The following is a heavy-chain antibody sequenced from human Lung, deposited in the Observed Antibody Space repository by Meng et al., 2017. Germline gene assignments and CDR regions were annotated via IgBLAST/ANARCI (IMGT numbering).Heavy chain of an antibody. Sequence: GELVEAGEGLGNPGGSLRLSCAASGFSFSSYAMSWVRRTPGKGLEWLAALSGGGFTTYYADSVKGRFTISRHNSKNTLYLQVNSLRAEETALYYCAKYSYGLGDYFDNWGQGALVTVSS. CDR2: LSGGGFTT. V-gene: IGHV3-23*04. CDR3: AKYSYGLGDYFDN. D-gene: IGHD3-10*01. J-gene: IGHJ4*02. CDR1: GFSFSSYA.